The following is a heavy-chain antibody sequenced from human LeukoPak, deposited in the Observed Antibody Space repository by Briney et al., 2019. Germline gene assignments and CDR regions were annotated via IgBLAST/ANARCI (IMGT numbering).Heavy chain of an antibody. CDR1: GGSISSYY. Sequence: PSETLSLTCTVSGGSISSYYWSWIRQPPGKGLEWIGYIYHSGSTYYNPSLKSRVTISVDRSKNQFSLKLSSVTAADTAVYYCARAAAGMVDYWGQGTLVTVSS. J-gene: IGHJ4*02. D-gene: IGHD1-14*01. V-gene: IGHV4-59*12. CDR3: ARAAAGMVDY. CDR2: IYHSGST.